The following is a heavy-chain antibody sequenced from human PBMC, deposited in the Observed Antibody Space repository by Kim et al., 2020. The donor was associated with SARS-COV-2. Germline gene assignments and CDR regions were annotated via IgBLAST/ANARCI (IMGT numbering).Heavy chain of an antibody. CDR3: ATRAVLRYFDWRFRDRGFDY. CDR1: GGSISSSSYY. J-gene: IGHJ4*02. V-gene: IGHV4-39*01. CDR2: IYYSGST. D-gene: IGHD3-9*01. Sequence: SETPSLTCTVSGGSISSSSYYWGWIRQPPGKGLEWIGSIYYSGSTYYNPSLKSRVTISVDTSKNQFSLKLSSVTAADTAVYYCATRAVLRYFDWRFRDRGFDYWGQGTLVTVAS.